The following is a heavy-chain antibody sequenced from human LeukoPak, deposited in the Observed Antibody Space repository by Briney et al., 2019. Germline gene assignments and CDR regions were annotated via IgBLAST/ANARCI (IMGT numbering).Heavy chain of an antibody. Sequence: PGGSLRLSCAASGFTFSSYWMSWVRQAPGKGLESVANIKQDGSEKYYVDSVKGRFTISRDNAKNSLYLQMNSLRAEDTAVYYCAREQWELPRAFDIWGQGTMVTVSS. V-gene: IGHV3-7*01. CDR2: IKQDGSEK. CDR1: GFTFSSYW. CDR3: AREQWELPRAFDI. J-gene: IGHJ3*02. D-gene: IGHD1-26*01.